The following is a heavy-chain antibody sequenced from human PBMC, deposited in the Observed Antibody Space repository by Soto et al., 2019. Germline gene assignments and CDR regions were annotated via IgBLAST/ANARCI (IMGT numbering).Heavy chain of an antibody. CDR3: ASGLGSSRS. D-gene: IGHD3-10*01. J-gene: IGHJ1*01. Sequence: EVQLVESGGGLVRRGGSLRLSCVASGFTFSSYTMNWVRQTPGRRLEWVAYISSSGSTIYYAESVKGRFTVSRDNAKSSLYLQMDGLRDEDTAVYYCASGLGSSRSWGQGSRATVSS. CDR1: GFTFSSYT. V-gene: IGHV3-48*02. CDR2: ISSSGSTI.